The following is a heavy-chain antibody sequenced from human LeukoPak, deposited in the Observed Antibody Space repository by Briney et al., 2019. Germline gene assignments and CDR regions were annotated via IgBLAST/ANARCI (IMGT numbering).Heavy chain of an antibody. V-gene: IGHV1-46*01. J-gene: IGHJ6*03. Sequence: ASVKVSCKAFGYTFTSNYMHWVRQAPGQGPEWMGVISPSGGSTTYAQKFQGRVTITRNTSISTAYMELSSLRSEDTAVYYCARGRSTEAAGTKLRPLYYYSHMDVWGKGTTVTVSS. CDR2: ISPSGGST. D-gene: IGHD6-13*01. CDR1: GYTFTSNY. CDR3: ARGRSTEAAGTKLRPLYYYSHMDV.